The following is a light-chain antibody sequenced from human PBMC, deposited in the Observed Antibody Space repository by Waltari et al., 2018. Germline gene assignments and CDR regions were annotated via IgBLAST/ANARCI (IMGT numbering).Light chain of an antibody. CDR1: QSVGRT. CDR3: QHYVALPVT. V-gene: IGKV3-20*01. J-gene: IGKJ1*01. CDR2: GAS. Sequence: EIVLTQSPGTLSLSPGDRATLSCRASQSVGRTLAGYQQKPGQAPSLVIYGASIRATGIPDRFSGSGSGTDFSLTISRLEPEDFAVYYCQHYVALPVTFGQGTKVEIK.